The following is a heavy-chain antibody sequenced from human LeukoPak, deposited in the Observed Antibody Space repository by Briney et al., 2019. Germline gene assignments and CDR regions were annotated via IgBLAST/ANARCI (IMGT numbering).Heavy chain of an antibody. CDR2: ISWNSGSI. CDR1: GFTFDDYA. V-gene: IGHV3-9*01. Sequence: QAGRSLRLSCAASGFTFDDYAMHWVRQAPGKGLEWVSGISWNSGSIGYADSVKGRFTISRDNAKNSLYLHMNSLRAEDTALYYCAKDRGIAARGWFDPWGQGTLVTVSS. J-gene: IGHJ5*02. D-gene: IGHD6-6*01. CDR3: AKDRGIAARGWFDP.